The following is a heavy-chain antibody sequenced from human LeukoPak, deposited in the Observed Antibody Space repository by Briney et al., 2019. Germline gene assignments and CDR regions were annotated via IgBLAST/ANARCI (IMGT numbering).Heavy chain of an antibody. CDR1: GGSFSGYY. V-gene: IGHV4-34*01. J-gene: IGHJ4*02. CDR3: ARGRPASRHYDFWSGSLDY. CDR2: INHSGST. D-gene: IGHD3-3*01. Sequence: SETLSLTCAVYGGSFSGYYWSWIRQPPGKGLEWTGEINHSGSTNYNPSLKSRVTISVDTSKNQFSLKLSSVTAADTAVYYCARGRPASRHYDFWSGSLDYWGQGTLVTVSS.